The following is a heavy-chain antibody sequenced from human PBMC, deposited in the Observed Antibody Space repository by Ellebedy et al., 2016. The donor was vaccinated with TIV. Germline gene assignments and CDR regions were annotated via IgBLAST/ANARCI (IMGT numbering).Heavy chain of an antibody. J-gene: IGHJ4*02. V-gene: IGHV3-7*01. CDR2: IDRDGRAT. D-gene: IGHD5-18*01. Sequence: PGGSLRHSCAGSGFTFRSYWMSWVRQAPGKGLEWVANIDRDGRATFYVDSVKGRFTVSRDNAKDSLYLQMNALRVEDTAVYYCAREVNTDVAAELDSWGQGTLVIVSS. CDR3: AREVNTDVAAELDS. CDR1: GFTFRSYW.